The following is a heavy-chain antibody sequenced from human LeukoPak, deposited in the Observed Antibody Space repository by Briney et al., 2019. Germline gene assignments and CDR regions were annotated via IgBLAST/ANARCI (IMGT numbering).Heavy chain of an antibody. J-gene: IGHJ4*02. V-gene: IGHV4-34*01. Sequence: SETLSLTCAVYGGSFSGYYWSWIRQPPGKGMEWIGEINHSGSTNYNQSLKRRVTISVDTSKNQFSLKLSSVTAADTAVYYCARGLYSYGIWGQGTLVTVSS. CDR2: INHSGST. CDR1: GGSFSGYY. CDR3: ARGLYSYGI. D-gene: IGHD5-18*01.